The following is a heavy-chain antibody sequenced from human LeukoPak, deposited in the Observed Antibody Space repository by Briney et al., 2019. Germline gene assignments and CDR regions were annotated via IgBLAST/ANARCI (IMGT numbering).Heavy chain of an antibody. CDR2: IYYSGST. J-gene: IGHJ1*01. V-gene: IGHV4-39*01. Sequence: SETLSLTCTVSGGSISSSSYYWGWIRQPPGKGLEWIGSIYYSGSTYYNPSLKSRVTISVDTSKNQFSLKLSSVTAADTAVYYCASAQDAHMVRGVIITTEYFQHWGQGTLVTVSS. D-gene: IGHD3-10*01. CDR1: GGSISSSSYY. CDR3: ASAQDAHMVRGVIITTEYFQH.